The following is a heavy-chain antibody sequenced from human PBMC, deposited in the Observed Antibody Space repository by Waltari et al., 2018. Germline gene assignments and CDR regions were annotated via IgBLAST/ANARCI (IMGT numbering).Heavy chain of an antibody. Sequence: EVQLLESGGGLVQPGGSLRLSCSASGFPFSRYALSLARQAPGKGLEWVSAISGSGGSTYYADSVKGRFTISRDNAKNSLYLQMNSLRAEDTAVYYCARSDHSSSSSYWGQGTLVTVSS. CDR3: ARSDHSSSSSY. CDR1: GFPFSRYA. V-gene: IGHV3-23*01. J-gene: IGHJ4*02. D-gene: IGHD6-6*01. CDR2: ISGSGGST.